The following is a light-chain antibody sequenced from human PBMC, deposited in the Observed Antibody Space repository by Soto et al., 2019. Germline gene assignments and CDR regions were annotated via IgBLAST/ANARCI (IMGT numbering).Light chain of an antibody. CDR2: LAF. V-gene: IGKV2-28*01. J-gene: IGKJ1*01. CDR1: QSLLHSNGYSF. Sequence: EIVMTQSPLSLPVSPGEPASISCRSSQSLLHSNGYSFVDWYLQNPGQSPQLLIYLAFNRASGVPDRFSGSGSGTDFTLRISRVEAEDVGVYFCMQALQTPWTFGQGTRVEIK. CDR3: MQALQTPWT.